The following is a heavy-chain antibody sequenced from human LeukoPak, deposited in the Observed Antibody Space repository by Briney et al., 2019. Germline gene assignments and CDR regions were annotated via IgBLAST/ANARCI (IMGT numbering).Heavy chain of an antibody. D-gene: IGHD3-10*01. CDR2: INPNSGGT. CDR3: ARPRGTMVRGVILFDWFDP. Sequence: GASVKVSCKASGYTFTGYYMHWERQAPGQGLEWMGWINPNSGGTNYAQKFQGRVTMTRDTSISTAYMELSRLRSDDTAVYYCARPRGTMVRGVILFDWFDPWGQGTLVTVSS. J-gene: IGHJ5*02. V-gene: IGHV1-2*02. CDR1: GYTFTGYY.